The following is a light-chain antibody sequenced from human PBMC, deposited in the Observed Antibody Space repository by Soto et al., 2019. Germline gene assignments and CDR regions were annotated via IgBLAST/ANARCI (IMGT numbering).Light chain of an antibody. J-gene: IGKJ1*01. Sequence: EIVITQSPSTLSVSPGERATLYCRASQSISSNLAWYQQKPGKAPRLLIYGASTRATGIPSRFSGSGSGTEFTLTISSLQSEDFAVYYCQHYNNWSAWTFGQGTKVDIK. CDR1: QSISSN. CDR2: GAS. V-gene: IGKV3-15*01. CDR3: QHYNNWSAWT.